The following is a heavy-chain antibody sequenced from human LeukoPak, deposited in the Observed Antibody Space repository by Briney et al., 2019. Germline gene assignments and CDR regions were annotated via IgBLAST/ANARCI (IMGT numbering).Heavy chain of an antibody. CDR3: ARRRITMVRGVKGHFDY. J-gene: IGHJ4*02. V-gene: IGHV4-39*07. CDR2: IYYSGST. D-gene: IGHD3-10*01. Sequence: SETLSLTCTVSGGSISSSSYYWGWIRQPPGKGLEWIGSIYYSGSTYYNPSLKSRVTISVDTSKNQFSLKLSSVTAADTAVYYCARRRITMVRGVKGHFDYWGQGTLVTVSS. CDR1: GGSISSSSYY.